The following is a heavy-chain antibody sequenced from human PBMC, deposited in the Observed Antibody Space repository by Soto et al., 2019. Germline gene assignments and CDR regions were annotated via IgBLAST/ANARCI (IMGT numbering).Heavy chain of an antibody. CDR2: INASYGNA. CDR1: GGTLSSHS. V-gene: IGHV1-3*01. D-gene: IGHD2-2*01. CDR3: ARGAQNQDY. J-gene: IGHJ4*02. Sequence: GAPVKVSRKASGGTLSSHSISWVRQAPGQRLEWMGWINASYGNAKYAQKFQGRVTITGDTSASTAYMELSSLRSEDTAVYYCARGAQNQDYWGQGTLVTVSS.